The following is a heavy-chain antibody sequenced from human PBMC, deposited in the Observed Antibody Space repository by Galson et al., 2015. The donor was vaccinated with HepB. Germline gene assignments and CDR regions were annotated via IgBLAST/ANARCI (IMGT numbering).Heavy chain of an antibody. D-gene: IGHD1-26*01. V-gene: IGHV1-69*06. J-gene: IGHJ6*02. Sequence: SVKVSCKASGGTFSSYAISWVRQAPGQGLEWMGGIIPIFGTANYAQKFQGRVTITADKSTSTAYMELSSLRSEDTAVYYCANIVGATRRGYYYYYYGMDVWGQGTTVTVSS. CDR2: IIPIFGTA. CDR1: GGTFSSYA. CDR3: ANIVGATRRGYYYYYYGMDV.